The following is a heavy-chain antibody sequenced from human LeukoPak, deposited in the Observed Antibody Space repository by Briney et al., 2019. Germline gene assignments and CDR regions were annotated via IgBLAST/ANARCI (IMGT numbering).Heavy chain of an antibody. CDR2: IYHSGST. D-gene: IGHD3-22*01. V-gene: IGHV4-38-2*02. Sequence: SETLSLSCTVSGYSISSGYYWGWIRQPPGKGLEWIGSIYHSGSTYYNPSLKSRVTISVDTSKNQFSLKLSSVTAADTAVYYCAREFGYYYDSSGSPYYMDVWGKGTTVTVSS. CDR1: GYSISSGYY. J-gene: IGHJ6*03. CDR3: AREFGYYYDSSGSPYYMDV.